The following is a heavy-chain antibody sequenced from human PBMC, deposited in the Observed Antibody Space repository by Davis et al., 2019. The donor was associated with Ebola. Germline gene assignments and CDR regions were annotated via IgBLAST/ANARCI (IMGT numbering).Heavy chain of an antibody. CDR2: SSSNGAT. Sequence: PSETLSPTCTVPGVSMETYYWNWIRQTPGKGLEWIGYSSSNGATNNNPTLTSRVSMSVDTSNNQFSLKLSSVTAADTAVYYCARRMDRGVGYMDVWGKGTTVTVSS. CDR3: ARRMDRGVGYMDV. J-gene: IGHJ6*03. D-gene: IGHD3-10*01. CDR1: GVSMETYY. V-gene: IGHV4-59*08.